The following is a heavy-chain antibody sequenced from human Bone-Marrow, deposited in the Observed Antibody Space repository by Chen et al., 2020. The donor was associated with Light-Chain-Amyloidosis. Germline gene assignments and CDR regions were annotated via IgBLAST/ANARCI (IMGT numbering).Heavy chain of an antibody. CDR2: IYYSGST. V-gene: IGHV4-39*01. J-gene: IGHJ4*02. D-gene: IGHD1-26*01. CDR3: ARCGSYYVRGLNDY. CDR1: GGSISSSSYY. Sequence: QLQLQESGQGLVKPSETLSLTCTVSGGSISSSSYYRGWIRQPPGKGLEWIGSIYYSGSTYYNPSLKGRVTISVDTSKIQFSLKLTSVTAADTAVYYCARCGSYYVRGLNDYGGQGTLVTVSS.